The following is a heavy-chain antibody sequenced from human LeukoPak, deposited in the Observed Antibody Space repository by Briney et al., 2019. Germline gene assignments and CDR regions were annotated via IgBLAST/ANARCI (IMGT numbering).Heavy chain of an antibody. CDR3: ARDDDGWGAFDI. CDR2: ISRGGSTT. D-gene: IGHD3-10*01. V-gene: IGHV3-11*01. Sequence: GGSLRLSCAASGFTFSDYYMSWIRQAPGKGLEWVSYISRGGSTTYYADSVKGRFTISRDNAKNSLYLQMNSLRAEDTAVYYCARDDDGWGAFDIWGQGTMVTVSS. CDR1: GFTFSDYY. J-gene: IGHJ3*02.